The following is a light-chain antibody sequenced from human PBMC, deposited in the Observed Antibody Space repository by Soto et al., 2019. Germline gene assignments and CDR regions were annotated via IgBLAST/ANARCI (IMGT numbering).Light chain of an antibody. Sequence: QSALTQPPSASGSPGQSVTISCTGTSSDVGGYNYVSWYQQHPGKAPKLMIYEVSKRPSGVPDRFSGSKSGNTASLTVSGIQVEDEADYYCSSYAGSNNVVFGGGTKVTVL. J-gene: IGLJ2*01. CDR3: SSYAGSNNVV. CDR2: EVS. CDR1: SSDVGGYNY. V-gene: IGLV2-8*01.